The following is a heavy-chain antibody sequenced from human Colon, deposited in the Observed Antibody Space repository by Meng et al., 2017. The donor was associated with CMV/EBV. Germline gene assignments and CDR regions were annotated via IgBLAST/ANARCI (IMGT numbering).Heavy chain of an antibody. CDR2: IRYDGSNK. Sequence: GGSLRLSCAASGFTFSSYGMHWVRQAPGKGLEWVAFIRYDGSNKYYADSVKGRFTISRDNSKNTLYLQMNSLRDEDTAVYYCARGTGSYYSLGYWGQGTLVTVSS. CDR1: GFTFSSYG. J-gene: IGHJ4*02. D-gene: IGHD1-26*01. V-gene: IGHV3-30*02. CDR3: ARGTGSYYSLGY.